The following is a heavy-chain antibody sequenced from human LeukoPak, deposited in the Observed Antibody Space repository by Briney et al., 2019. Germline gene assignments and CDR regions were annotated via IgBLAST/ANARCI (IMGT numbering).Heavy chain of an antibody. V-gene: IGHV4-39*02. CDR2: IYYSGNT. CDR1: GVSISSSNSY. D-gene: IGHD6-25*01. Sequence: SETLSLTCTVSGVSISSSNSYWGWIRQPPGKGLEWIGSIYYSGNTYYNASLKSQVSISIDTSKNQFSLRLSSVTAADTAIYYCVRDSSGTLAFDIWGQGTMVTVSS. CDR3: VRDSSGTLAFDI. J-gene: IGHJ3*02.